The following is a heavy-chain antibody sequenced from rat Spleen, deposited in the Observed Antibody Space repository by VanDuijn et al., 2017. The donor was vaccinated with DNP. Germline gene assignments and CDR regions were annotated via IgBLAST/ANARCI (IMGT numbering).Heavy chain of an antibody. CDR2: INKDSSTI. J-gene: IGHJ2*01. D-gene: IGHD1-9*01. CDR3: ASYGYNYYFDY. V-gene: IGHV4-2*01. CDR1: FNFNDYW. Sequence: EVKLVESGGGLVQPGFNFNDYWMGWVRQAPGKGLEWIGEINKDSSTINYTPSLKDKFTISRDNAQNTLYLQMSKLGSEDTAIYYCASYGYNYYFDYWGQGVMVTVSS.